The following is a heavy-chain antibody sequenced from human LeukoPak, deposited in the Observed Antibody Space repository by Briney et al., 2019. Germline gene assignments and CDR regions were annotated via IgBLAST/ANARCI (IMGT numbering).Heavy chain of an antibody. CDR1: GYAFTSYF. D-gene: IGHD3-10*01. CDR3: ARDWEYYGSGSYYLDY. CDR2: INPSGGST. Sequence: ASVKVSCKTSGYAFTSYFMHWVRQAPGQGLEWMGRINPSGGSTSYAQKFQGRVTMTRDVSTSTVYMELSSLRSEDTAVYYCARDWEYYGSGSYYLDYWGQGTLVTVSS. V-gene: IGHV1-46*01. J-gene: IGHJ4*02.